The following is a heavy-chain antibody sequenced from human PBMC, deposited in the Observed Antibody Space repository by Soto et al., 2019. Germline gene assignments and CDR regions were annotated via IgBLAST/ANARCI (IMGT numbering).Heavy chain of an antibody. J-gene: IGHJ6*02. Sequence: QVQLVQSGAEVKKPGASVKVSCKASGYTFTGYYMHWVRQAPGQGLEWMGCINPNSGGTNYAQKFQCWVTMTRDTSISTAYMELSRLRSDDTAVYYCARGYSYAGDYYGMDVWGQGTTVTVSS. D-gene: IGHD5-18*01. V-gene: IGHV1-2*04. CDR2: INPNSGGT. CDR3: ARGYSYAGDYYGMDV. CDR1: GYTFTGYY.